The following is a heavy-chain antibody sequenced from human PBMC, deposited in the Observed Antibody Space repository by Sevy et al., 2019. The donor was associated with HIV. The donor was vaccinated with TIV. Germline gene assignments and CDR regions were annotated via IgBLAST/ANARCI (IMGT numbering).Heavy chain of an antibody. J-gene: IGHJ6*02. CDR1: GGTFSNYA. V-gene: IGHV1-69*13. Sequence: ASVKVSCKASGGTFSNYAISWVRQAPGQGLEWMGGFIPMFDTVNYAQKFQGKVTLTADGSTTTAYMELSSLRSDDTAVYYCAGSYFDSSGYSPLYYYGMDVWGQGTTVTVSS. CDR3: AGSYFDSSGYSPLYYYGMDV. D-gene: IGHD3-22*01. CDR2: FIPMFDTV.